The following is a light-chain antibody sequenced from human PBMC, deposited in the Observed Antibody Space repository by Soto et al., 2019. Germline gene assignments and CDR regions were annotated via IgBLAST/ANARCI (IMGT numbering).Light chain of an antibody. CDR2: GAS. CDR1: QSVSSSY. V-gene: IGKV3-20*01. Sequence: EIVLTQSPGTLSLSPGERATLSCRASQSVSSSYLAWYQQKPGQAPRLLIYGASSRATGIPDRFSGSWSGTDFTLTISRLEPEDLAVYYCQQYGSSPTTFGQGTKVAIK. J-gene: IGKJ1*01. CDR3: QQYGSSPTT.